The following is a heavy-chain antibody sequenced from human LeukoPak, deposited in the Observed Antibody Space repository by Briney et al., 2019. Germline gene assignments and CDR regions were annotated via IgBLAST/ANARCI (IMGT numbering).Heavy chain of an antibody. CDR1: GYTFTGYY. CDR3: ARGAGIGIGDY. D-gene: IGHD3-10*01. CDR2: INPNSGGT. V-gene: IGHV1-2*02. Sequence: GESLKVSCKASGYTFTGYYMHWVRQAPGQGLEWMGWINPNSGGTNYAQKLQGRVTMTTDTSTSTAYMELRSLRSDDTAVYYCARGAGIGIGDYWGQGTLVTVSS. J-gene: IGHJ4*02.